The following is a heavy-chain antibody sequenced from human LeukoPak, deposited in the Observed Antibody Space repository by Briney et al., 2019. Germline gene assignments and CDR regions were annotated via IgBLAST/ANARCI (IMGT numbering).Heavy chain of an antibody. CDR1: GFTFSSYS. CDR2: ISSSSSTI. D-gene: IGHD2/OR15-2a*01. J-gene: IGHJ4*02. CDR3: ARDPYYSCFDY. V-gene: IGHV3-48*01. Sequence: GGSLRLSCAASGFTFSSYSMNWVRQAPGKGLEGVSYISSSSSTIYYADSVKGRFTISRDNAKNSLYLQMNSLRAEDTAVYYCARDPYYSCFDYWGQGTLVTVSS.